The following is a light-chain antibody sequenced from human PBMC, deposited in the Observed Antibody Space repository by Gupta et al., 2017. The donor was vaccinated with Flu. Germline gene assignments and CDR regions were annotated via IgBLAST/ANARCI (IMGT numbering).Light chain of an antibody. CDR1: QNVNGNY. CDR3: QQYGRAPFT. V-gene: IGKV3-20*01. J-gene: IGKJ3*01. Sequence: EIMLTQSSDTSLSSPVERSTLICRPSQNVNGNYLGWFQQKGGQPPRLLIYNAFRRATGTPDRFTGSGSGADFNLTINRLEPEDFAVYFCQQYGRAPFTFGPGTKVDLK. CDR2: NAF.